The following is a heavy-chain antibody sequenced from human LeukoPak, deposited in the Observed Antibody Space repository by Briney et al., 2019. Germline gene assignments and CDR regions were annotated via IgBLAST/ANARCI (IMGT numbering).Heavy chain of an antibody. J-gene: IGHJ3*02. CDR3: ARKSLWDTAMVNDAFDI. V-gene: IGHV1-2*02. CDR2: INPNSGGT. CDR1: GYTFTGYY. D-gene: IGHD5-18*01. Sequence: APVKVSCKASGYTFTGYYMHWVRQAPGQGLEWMGWINPNSGGTNYAQKFQGRVTMTRDTSISTAYMELSRLRSDDTAVYYCARKSLWDTAMVNDAFDIWGQGTMVTVSS.